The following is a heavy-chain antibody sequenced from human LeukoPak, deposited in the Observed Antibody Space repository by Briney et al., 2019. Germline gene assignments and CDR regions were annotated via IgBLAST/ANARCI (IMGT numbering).Heavy chain of an antibody. CDR2: IWYDGSNK. CDR1: GFTFSSYG. D-gene: IGHD3-22*01. J-gene: IGHJ4*02. CDR3: AKDSSGYYPDY. V-gene: IGHV3-33*06. Sequence: PGGSLRLSCAASGFTFSSYGMHWVRQAPGKGLEWVAVIWYDGSNKYYADSVKGRFTISRDNSKNPLYLQMNSLRAEDTAVYSCAKDSSGYYPDYWGQGTLVTVSS.